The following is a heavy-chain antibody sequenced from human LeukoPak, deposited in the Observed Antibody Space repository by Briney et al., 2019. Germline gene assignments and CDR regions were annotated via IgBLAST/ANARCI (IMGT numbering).Heavy chain of an antibody. CDR2: IYYSGST. CDR3: ARLAPYYYYYMDV. CDR1: GGSISSSSYY. J-gene: IGHJ6*03. Sequence: SETLSLTCTVSGGSISSSSYYWGWIRQPPGKGLEWIGSIYYSGSTYYNPSLKSRVTISVDTSKNQFSLKLSSVTAADTAVYYCARLAPYYYYYMDVWGKGTTVTVSS. V-gene: IGHV4-39*07.